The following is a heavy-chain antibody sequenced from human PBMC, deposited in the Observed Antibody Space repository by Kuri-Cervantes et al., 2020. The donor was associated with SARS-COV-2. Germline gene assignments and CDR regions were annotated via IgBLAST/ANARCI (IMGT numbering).Heavy chain of an antibody. D-gene: IGHD2-2*01. CDR3: ARICSSTSCLGNYFDC. J-gene: IGHJ4*02. V-gene: IGHV3-74*01. CDR1: GFTFSSYW. Sequence: LSLTCAASGFTFSSYWMHWVRQAPGKGLVWVSRINSDGSSTSYADSVKGRFTISRDNTKNTLYLQMNSLRAEDTAVYYCARICSSTSCLGNYFDCWGQGTLVTVSS. CDR2: INSDGSST.